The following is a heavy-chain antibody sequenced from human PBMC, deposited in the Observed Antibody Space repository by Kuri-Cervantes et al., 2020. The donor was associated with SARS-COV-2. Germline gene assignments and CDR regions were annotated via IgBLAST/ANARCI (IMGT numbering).Heavy chain of an antibody. Sequence: GSLRLSCTVSGGSISSSSYYWGWIRQPPGKGLEWIGSIYYSGSTNYNPSLKSRVTISVDTSKNQFSLKLSSVTAADTAVYYCARGITYLAPFDYWGQGTLVTVSS. V-gene: IGHV4-39*07. D-gene: IGHD3-10*01. J-gene: IGHJ4*02. CDR3: ARGITYLAPFDY. CDR2: IYYSGST. CDR1: GGSISSSSYY.